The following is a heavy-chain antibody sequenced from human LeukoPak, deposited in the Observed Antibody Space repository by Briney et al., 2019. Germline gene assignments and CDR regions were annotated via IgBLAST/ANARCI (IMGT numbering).Heavy chain of an antibody. V-gene: IGHV5-51*01. CDR1: GYSFTSYW. J-gene: IGHJ5*02. CDR2: IYPGDSDT. D-gene: IGHD2-15*01. CDR3: ARQSIYCSGGSCSPGWFDP. Sequence: GESLKISCQGPGYSFTSYWIGWVRQMPGKGLEWMGIIYPGDSDTRYSPSFQGQVTISADKSISTAYLQWSSLKASDTAMYYCARQSIYCSGGSCSPGWFDPWGQGTLVTVSS.